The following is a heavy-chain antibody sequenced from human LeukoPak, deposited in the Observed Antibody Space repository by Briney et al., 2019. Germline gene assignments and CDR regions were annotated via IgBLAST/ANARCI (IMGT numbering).Heavy chain of an antibody. V-gene: IGHV7-4-1*02. CDR2: INTNTGNP. CDR1: GYTFTSYD. J-gene: IGHJ4*02. CDR3: ARGRAPVVVTAISPLRY. Sequence: ASVKVSCKASGYTFTSYDINWVRQATGQGLEWMGWINTNTGNPTYAQGFTGRFVFSLDTSVSTAYLQISSLKAEDTAVYYCARGRAPVVVTAISPLRYWGQGTLVTVSS. D-gene: IGHD2-21*02.